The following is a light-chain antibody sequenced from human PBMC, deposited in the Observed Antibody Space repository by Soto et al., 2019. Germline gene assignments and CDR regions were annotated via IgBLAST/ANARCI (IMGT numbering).Light chain of an antibody. V-gene: IGKV3-20*01. CDR1: LRLSSSY. CDR3: QEDRT. J-gene: IGKJ1*01. Sequence: ALTQSPGTLSLSPGERATLSCRATLRLSSSYFAWYQQKPGQAPRLLIYGASSRAAGIPDRFTGSGSGTEFTLTIGRMEPEDFSVYLCQEDRTFGEGTKVDIK. CDR2: GAS.